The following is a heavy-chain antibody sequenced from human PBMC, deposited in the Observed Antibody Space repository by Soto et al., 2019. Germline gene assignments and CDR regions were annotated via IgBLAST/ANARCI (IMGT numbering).Heavy chain of an antibody. Sequence: GGSLRLSCAASGFTVSSNYMSWVRQAPGKGLEWVSVIYSGGSTYYADSVKGRFTISRDNSKNTVYLQMNSLKAEDTAVYYCTTGITARPPGWGQGTLVTVSS. D-gene: IGHD6-6*01. CDR2: IYSGGST. CDR1: GFTVSSNY. J-gene: IGHJ4*02. V-gene: IGHV3-53*01. CDR3: TTGITARPPG.